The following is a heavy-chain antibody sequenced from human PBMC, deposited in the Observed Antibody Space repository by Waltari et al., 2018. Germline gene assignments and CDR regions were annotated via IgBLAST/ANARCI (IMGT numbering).Heavy chain of an antibody. CDR2: INPIFGTA. D-gene: IGHD5-12*01. Sequence: QVQLVQSGAEVKKPGSSVKVSCKASGGTFSSYAISWVRQAPGQGLEWLGGINPIFGTANYAQKFKGRVTITADEATSTAYMELRSLRSEDTAVYYCARGYRGYDRASVWFDPWGQGTLVTVSS. V-gene: IGHV1-69*12. CDR1: GGTFSSYA. J-gene: IGHJ5*02. CDR3: ARGYRGYDRASVWFDP.